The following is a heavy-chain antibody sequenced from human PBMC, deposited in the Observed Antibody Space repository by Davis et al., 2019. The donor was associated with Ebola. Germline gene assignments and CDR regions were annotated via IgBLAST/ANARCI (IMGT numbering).Heavy chain of an antibody. CDR2: IRQSSSMT. J-gene: IGHJ4*02. D-gene: IGHD1-26*01. CDR3: AREGYSGSYIDY. Sequence: GESLKISCAASGFTFSSFAMNWVRQAPGKGLEWISYIRQSSSMTYYAESVKGRFTISRDDAKNSLFLQLSSLRDEDTGVYYCAREGYSGSYIDYWGQGTLVTVSS. CDR1: GFTFSSFA. V-gene: IGHV3-48*02.